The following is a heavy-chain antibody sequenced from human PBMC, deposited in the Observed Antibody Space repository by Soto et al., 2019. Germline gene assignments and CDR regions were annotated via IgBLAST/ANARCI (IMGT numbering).Heavy chain of an antibody. V-gene: IGHV3-30*18. CDR3: AKGNSGSYYVAGDYYYGMDV. J-gene: IGHJ6*02. CDR1: GFTFSSYG. CDR2: ISYDGSNK. D-gene: IGHD1-26*01. Sequence: QVQLVESGGGVVQPGRSLRLSCAASGFTFSSYGMHWVRQAPGKGLEWVAVISYDGSNKYYADSVKGRFTISRDNSKNTLYLQMNSLRAEETAVYYCAKGNSGSYYVAGDYYYGMDVWGQGTTVTVSS.